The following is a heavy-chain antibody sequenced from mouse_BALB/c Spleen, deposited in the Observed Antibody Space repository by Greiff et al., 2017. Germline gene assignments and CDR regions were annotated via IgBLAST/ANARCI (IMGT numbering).Heavy chain of an antibody. V-gene: IGHV3-1*02. CDR3: ARPRGSSYVGFAY. CDR2: IHYSGST. D-gene: IGHD1-1*01. Sequence: EVKLQESGPDLVKPSQSLSLTCTVTGYSITSGYSWHWIRQLPGNKLEWMGYIHYSGSTNYNPSLKSRISITRDTSKNQFFLQLNSVTTEDTATYYCARPRGSSYVGFAYWGQGTLVPVSA. CDR1: GYSITSGYS. J-gene: IGHJ3*01.